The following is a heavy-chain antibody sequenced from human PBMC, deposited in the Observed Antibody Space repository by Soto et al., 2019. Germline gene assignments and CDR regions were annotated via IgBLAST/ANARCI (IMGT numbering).Heavy chain of an antibody. CDR3: ARVSWREKYGMDV. CDR2: ITFSGSTV. CDR1: GFTFSDSY. V-gene: IGHV3-11*01. J-gene: IGHJ6*02. Sequence: GSLRLSCAASGFTFSDSYMSWIRQAPGKGLEWISYITFSGSTVYYADSLKGRFTISRENAKNSLYLQMNRLRAEDTAVYYCARVSWREKYGMDVWGQGTTVTVSS.